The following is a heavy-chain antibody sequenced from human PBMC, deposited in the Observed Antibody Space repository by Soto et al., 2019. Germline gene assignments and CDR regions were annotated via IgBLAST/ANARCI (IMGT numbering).Heavy chain of an antibody. CDR2: ISWNSGSI. Sequence: GGSLRLSCAASGFTFDDYAMHWVRQAPGKGLEWVSGISWNSGSIGYADSVKGRFTISRDNAKNSLYLQMNSLRAEDTALYYCAKVQKYRSPVHYGYSDAFDIWGQGTMVTVSS. J-gene: IGHJ3*02. V-gene: IGHV3-9*01. CDR3: AKVQKYRSPVHYGYSDAFDI. CDR1: GFTFDDYA. D-gene: IGHD6-13*01.